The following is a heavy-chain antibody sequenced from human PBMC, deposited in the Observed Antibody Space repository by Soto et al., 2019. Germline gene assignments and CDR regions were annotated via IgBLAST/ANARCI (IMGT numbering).Heavy chain of an antibody. V-gene: IGHV4-31*03. CDR1: GGSISSGGYY. CDR2: IYYSGST. D-gene: IGHD1-1*01. CDR3: VREPRGYYNWFDP. J-gene: IGHJ5*02. Sequence: SETLSLTCTVSGGSISSGGYYWSWIRQHPGKGLEWIGYIYYSGSTYYNPSLKSRVTISVDTSKNQFSLKLSSVTAADTAVYYCVREPRGYYNWFDPWGQGTLVTVSS.